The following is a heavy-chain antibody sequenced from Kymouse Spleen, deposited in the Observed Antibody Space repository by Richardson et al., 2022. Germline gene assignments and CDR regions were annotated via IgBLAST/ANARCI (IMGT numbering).Heavy chain of an antibody. D-gene: IGHD7-27*02. J-gene: IGHJ6*02. CDR3: AKDMEPGDYYYYGMDV. CDR1: GFTFDDYA. CDR2: ISWNSGSI. V-gene: IGHV3-9*01. Sequence: EVQLVESGGGLVQPGRSLRLSCAASGFTFDDYAMHWVRQAPGKGLEWVSGISWNSGSIGYADSVKGRFTISRDNAKNSLYLQMNSLRAEDTALYYCAKDMEPGDYYYYGMDVWGQGTTVTVSS.